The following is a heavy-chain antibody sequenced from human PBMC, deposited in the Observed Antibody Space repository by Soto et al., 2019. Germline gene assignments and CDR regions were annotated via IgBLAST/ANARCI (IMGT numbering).Heavy chain of an antibody. D-gene: IGHD6-19*01. CDR2: ISTSGTT. V-gene: IGHV4-4*07. Sequence: SGSLSLNFTFSGAFIRSSFCTLIRQPAGKGLDWIGRISTSGTTNYNPSLKSRVTMSVDTSKNHFSLNLSSVTAADTAVYYCAREAGPDRWFDPWGQGTLVTVS. J-gene: IGHJ5*02. CDR1: GAFIRSSF. CDR3: AREAGPDRWFDP.